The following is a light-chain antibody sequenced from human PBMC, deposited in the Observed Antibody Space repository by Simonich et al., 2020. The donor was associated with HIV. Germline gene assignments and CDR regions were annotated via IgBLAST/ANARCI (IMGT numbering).Light chain of an antibody. CDR3: QQSYSIPYT. Sequence: DIQMTQSPSSLSASVGEKVTITCRASQSISTYLHWYQLKPGKAPKLLIYAASSLQSGVPSRCSGSGSGTEFTLTISSLQPEYFATYYCQQSYSIPYTFGQGTKLEIK. V-gene: IGKV1-39*01. CDR2: AAS. J-gene: IGKJ2*01. CDR1: QSISTY.